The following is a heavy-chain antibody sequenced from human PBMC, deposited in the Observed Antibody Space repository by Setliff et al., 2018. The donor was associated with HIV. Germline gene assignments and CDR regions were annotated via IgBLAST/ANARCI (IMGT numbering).Heavy chain of an antibody. CDR2: IYHSGTT. CDR1: SYSISSGYY. J-gene: IGHJ6*02. CDR3: ARENGRTNYYYYYGLDV. V-gene: IGHV4-38-2*02. Sequence: SETLSLTCGVSSYSISSGYYWAWIRQPPGKGLEWIGSIYHSGTTFYNPSLKSRVTISVDTSKNQFSLKLSSVTAADTAVYYCARENGRTNYYYYYGLDVWGQGTTVTVSS.